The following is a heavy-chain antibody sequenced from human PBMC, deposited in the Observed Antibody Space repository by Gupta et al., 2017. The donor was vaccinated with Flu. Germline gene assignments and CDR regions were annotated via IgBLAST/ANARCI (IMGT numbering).Heavy chain of an antibody. CDR2: MNPRSGGT. CDR3: ARGDGNGYDSSGYLIGGAAH. V-gene: IGHV1-2*02. Sequence: QVHLVQSGAEVKKPGASMSVSCKASGYTFTDSYIHWMRQAPGEGLEWMGWMNPRSGGTHYAQKFQGRLTMTRDTSTTTAYMELNRLKLDDTAVYYCARGDGNGYDSSGYLIGGAAHWGQGILVTVSS. D-gene: IGHD3-22*01. J-gene: IGHJ4*02. CDR1: GYTFTDSY.